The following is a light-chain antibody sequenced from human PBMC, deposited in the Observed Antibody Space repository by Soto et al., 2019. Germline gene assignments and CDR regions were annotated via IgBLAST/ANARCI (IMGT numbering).Light chain of an antibody. V-gene: IGKV3-15*01. Sequence: EIVMTQSPVTLSVSPGERATLSCRASQSVSSNLAWYQQKPGQAPRLLIYGASTRATGTPARFSGSGSGTEFTLIISSLQSEDSAVYYCQQYNSWLWTFGQGTKVDIK. CDR2: GAS. CDR3: QQYNSWLWT. CDR1: QSVSSN. J-gene: IGKJ1*01.